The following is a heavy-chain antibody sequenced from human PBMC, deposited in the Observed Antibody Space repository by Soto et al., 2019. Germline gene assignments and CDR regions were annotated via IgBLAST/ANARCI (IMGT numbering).Heavy chain of an antibody. V-gene: IGHV3-66*01. CDR2: IFSTGYT. J-gene: IGHJ3*02. CDR1: GFTVSSSY. Sequence: EVQLVESGGGLVQPGGSLRLSCATSGFTVSSSYMSWVRQAPGKGLEWVSFIFSTGYTYYADSVRGRFTISRDNSKNTLYLQMNSLRAEDTAVYYCARDSGVGSCNGCGAFDIWGQGTMLTVSS. D-gene: IGHD2-15*01. CDR3: ARDSGVGSCNGCGAFDI.